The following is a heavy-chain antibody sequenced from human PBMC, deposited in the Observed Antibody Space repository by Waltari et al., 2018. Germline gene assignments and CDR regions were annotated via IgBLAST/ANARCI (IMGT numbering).Heavy chain of an antibody. J-gene: IGHJ3*02. Sequence: QVQLVESGGGVVQPGRSLRLSCAASGFTFSSYGMPWVRLHPGQGLEWVAVIWYDGSNKYYADSVKGRFTISRDNSKNTLYLQMNSLRAEDTAVYYCARESYCGGDCYGGDAFDIWGQGTMVTVSS. CDR1: GFTFSSYG. CDR2: IWYDGSNK. V-gene: IGHV3-33*01. D-gene: IGHD2-21*02. CDR3: ARESYCGGDCYGGDAFDI.